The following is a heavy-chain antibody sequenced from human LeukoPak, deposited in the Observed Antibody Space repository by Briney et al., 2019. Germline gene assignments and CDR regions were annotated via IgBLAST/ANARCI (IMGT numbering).Heavy chain of an antibody. CDR1: GFTFISSA. J-gene: IGHJ4*02. CDR3: AADPSYSSGYRYYFDY. D-gene: IGHD3-22*01. Sequence: SVKVSCKPSGFTFISSAVQWVRQARGQRLEWIGWIVVGSGNTNYAQKFQERVTITRDMSTSTAYMELSSLRSEDTAVYYCAADPSYSSGYRYYFDYWGQGALVTVSS. CDR2: IVVGSGNT. V-gene: IGHV1-58*01.